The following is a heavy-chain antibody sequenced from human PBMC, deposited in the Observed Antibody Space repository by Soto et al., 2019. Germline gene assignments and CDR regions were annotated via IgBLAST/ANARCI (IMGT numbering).Heavy chain of an antibody. CDR1: GFTFGAYS. D-gene: IGHD1-26*01. Sequence: VQLLESGGDLVQPGGSQTLSCAASGFTFGAYSMSWVRQAPGKGLEWVSGIRGTGGSTYYADSVKGRFTISRHNSKNTLYLQMYSLRADDTAVYYCARCLGDTWNTYFLHYWGQGTLVTASS. CDR2: IRGTGGST. V-gene: IGHV3-23*01. CDR3: ARCLGDTWNTYFLHY. J-gene: IGHJ4*02.